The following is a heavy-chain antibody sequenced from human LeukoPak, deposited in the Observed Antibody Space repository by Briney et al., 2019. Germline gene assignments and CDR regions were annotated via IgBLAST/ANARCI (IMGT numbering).Heavy chain of an antibody. V-gene: IGHV4-39*01. CDR2: IYYSGST. CDR3: ARHGCTSTSCRLYYYYYYYMDV. J-gene: IGHJ6*03. D-gene: IGHD2-2*01. Sequence: SETLSLTCTVSGGSIGSSSYFWAWIRQPPGKGLEWIGSIYYSGSTHYNPSLKSRVTISVDTSKNQFSLNLSSVTAADTAIYYCARHGCTSTSCRLYYYYYYYMDVWGKGTTVTISS. CDR1: GGSIGSSSYF.